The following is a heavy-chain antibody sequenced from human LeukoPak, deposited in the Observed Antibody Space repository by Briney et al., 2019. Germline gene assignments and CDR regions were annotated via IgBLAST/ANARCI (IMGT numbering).Heavy chain of an antibody. CDR2: IVPIFGTA. CDR3: ARMGDIATNWFDP. V-gene: IGHV1-69*13. Sequence: SVKVSCKASGGTFSSYAISWVRQAPGQGLEWMGGIVPIFGTANYAQKFQGRVTITADESTSTAYMELSSLRSEDTAVYYCARMGDIATNWFDPWGQGTLVTVSS. CDR1: GGTFSSYA. D-gene: IGHD5-12*01. J-gene: IGHJ5*02.